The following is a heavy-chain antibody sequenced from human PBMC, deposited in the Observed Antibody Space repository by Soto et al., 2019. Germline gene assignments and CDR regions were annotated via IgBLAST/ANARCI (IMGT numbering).Heavy chain of an antibody. D-gene: IGHD2-15*01. V-gene: IGHV3-11*06. CDR3: VRGGGGGLFDP. CDR2: ISPGSRYP. CDR1: GFTFGDSY. J-gene: IGHJ5*02. Sequence: PGGSLRLSCAGSGFTFGDSYMSWIRQAPGKGLEWLSYISPGSRYPAYADSVKGRFTISRDNAKRSLYLQMMSLTAEDTAIYYCVRGGGGGLFDPWGQGTMVTVAS.